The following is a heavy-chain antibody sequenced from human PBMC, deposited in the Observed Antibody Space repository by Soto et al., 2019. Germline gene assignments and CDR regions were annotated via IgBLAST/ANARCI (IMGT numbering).Heavy chain of an antibody. V-gene: IGHV4-4*07. CDR2: IFANGHT. D-gene: IGHD6-13*01. J-gene: IGHJ5*02. Sequence: SETLSLTCIVSGGSISEKYWNWVRQPPGKGLEWIGLIFANGHTDYNPSLKSRVTMSVEASKNQFSLRLTSMTAADTAVYYCVASLAASGLNWLDPWGRGTLVTVSS. CDR1: GGSISEKY. CDR3: VASLAASGLNWLDP.